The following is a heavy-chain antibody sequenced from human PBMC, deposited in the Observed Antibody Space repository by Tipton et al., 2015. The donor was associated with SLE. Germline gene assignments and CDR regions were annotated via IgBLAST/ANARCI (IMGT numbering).Heavy chain of an antibody. J-gene: IGHJ5*02. D-gene: IGHD2-15*01. V-gene: IGHV4-59*01. CDR3: AGDQEVSSGEDRVDP. Sequence: LRLSCTVSGGSFTSNYWSWVRQPPGKGLEWIGCMDYSGRSAYNDSLRSRVTILVDTSRQQISLKLTSVTAADTAIYYCAGDQEVSSGEDRVDPWGQGTLVNVSS. CDR2: MDYSGRS. CDR1: GGSFTSNY.